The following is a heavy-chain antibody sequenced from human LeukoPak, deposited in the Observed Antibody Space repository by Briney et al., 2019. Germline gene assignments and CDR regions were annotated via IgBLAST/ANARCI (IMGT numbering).Heavy chain of an antibody. D-gene: IGHD3-3*01. CDR2: IWYDGSNK. Sequence: AGGSLRLSCAASGFTFSSYGMHWVRQAPGKGLEWVAVIWYDGSNKYYADSVKGRFTISRDNSKNTLYLQMNSLRAEDAAVYYCAKDPFGYDFWSGYPSPMDVWGKGTKVTVSS. J-gene: IGHJ6*03. CDR3: AKDPFGYDFWSGYPSPMDV. V-gene: IGHV3-33*06. CDR1: GFTFSSYG.